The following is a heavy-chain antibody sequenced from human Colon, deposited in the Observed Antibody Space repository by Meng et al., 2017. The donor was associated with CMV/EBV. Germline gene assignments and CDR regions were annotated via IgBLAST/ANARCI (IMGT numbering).Heavy chain of an antibody. J-gene: IGHJ4*02. CDR2: ITDSGGYA. D-gene: IGHD6-19*01. V-gene: IGHV3-23*01. Sequence: LEAGGGLGQPGGSLRLSCAASGFTFSSFAMSWVRQAPGKGPEWVSFITDSGGYADYIDSVKGRFTISRDNSKNTVYLQINSLRAEDTAVYYCVKDGGWLATYWGQGTLVTVSS. CDR1: GFTFSSFA. CDR3: VKDGGWLATY.